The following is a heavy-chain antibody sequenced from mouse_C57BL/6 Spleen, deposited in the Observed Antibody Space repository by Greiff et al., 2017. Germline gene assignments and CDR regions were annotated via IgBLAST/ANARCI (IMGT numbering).Heavy chain of an antibody. D-gene: IGHD1-2*01. Sequence: QVQLKEPGAELVKPGASVKMSCKASGYTFTSYWMTWVKQRPGQGLEWIGDIYPGSGSTNYTEKFKSKATLTVDTSSSTAYMQLSRLTSEDSAVYYCASSPLRPLDYWGQGTPLTVSS. V-gene: IGHV1-55*01. CDR1: GYTFTSYW. CDR2: IYPGSGST. J-gene: IGHJ2*01. CDR3: ASSPLRPLDY.